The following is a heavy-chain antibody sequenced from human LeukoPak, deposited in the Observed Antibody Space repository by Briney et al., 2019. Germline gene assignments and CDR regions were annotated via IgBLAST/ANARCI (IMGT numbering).Heavy chain of an antibody. D-gene: IGHD6-13*01. Sequence: GGSLRLSCAASGFTVSSNYMSWVRQAPGKGLEWVSVIYSGGSTYYADSVKGRFTISRDNSKNTLYLQMNSLRAEDTAVYYCAREVAAAGTAFLDYWGQGTLVTVSS. CDR1: GFTVSSNY. J-gene: IGHJ4*02. CDR3: AREVAAAGTAFLDY. V-gene: IGHV3-53*01. CDR2: IYSGGST.